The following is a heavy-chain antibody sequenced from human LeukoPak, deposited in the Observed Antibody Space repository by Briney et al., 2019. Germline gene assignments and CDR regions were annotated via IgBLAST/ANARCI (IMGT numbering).Heavy chain of an antibody. V-gene: IGHV4-61*02. CDR3: ARGGWASSSWTLFRY. D-gene: IGHD6-13*01. CDR2: IYTSGST. Sequence: SQTLSLTCTVSGGSISSGSYYWSWIRQPAGKGLEWIGRIYTSGSTNYNPSLKSRVTISVDTSKNQFSLKLSSVTAADTAVYYCARGGWASSSWTLFRYWGQGTLVTVSS. J-gene: IGHJ4*02. CDR1: GGSISSGSYY.